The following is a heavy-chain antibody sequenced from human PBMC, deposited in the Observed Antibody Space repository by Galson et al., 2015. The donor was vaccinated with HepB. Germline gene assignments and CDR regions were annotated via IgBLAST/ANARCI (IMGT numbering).Heavy chain of an antibody. CDR3: ARDSSSWPEPGAFDF. J-gene: IGHJ3*01. Sequence: SLRLSCAASGFTFSSYSMNWVRQAPGKGLEWVSSISSSSSYIYYADSVKGRFTISRDNAKNSLYLQMNSLRAEDTAVYYCARDSSSWPEPGAFDFWGQGTMGTVSS. V-gene: IGHV3-21*01. D-gene: IGHD6-13*01. CDR1: GFTFSSYS. CDR2: ISSSSSYI.